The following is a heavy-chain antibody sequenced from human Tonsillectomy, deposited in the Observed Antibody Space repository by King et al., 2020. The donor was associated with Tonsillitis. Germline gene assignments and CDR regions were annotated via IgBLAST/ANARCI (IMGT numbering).Heavy chain of an antibody. Sequence: DVQLVESGREVKKPGESLKISCKASGYRFSSYWIAWVRQMPGKGLEWMGTIYPAESETTYSPSFEGQVTMSADKSISAIYLQWSSLKASDTAMYYCATSDGNIPSSYVFDIWGRGTMVTVSS. CDR3: ATSDGNIPSSYVFDI. D-gene: IGHD2/OR15-2a*01. CDR2: IYPAESET. J-gene: IGHJ3*02. V-gene: IGHV5-51*01. CDR1: GYRFSSYW.